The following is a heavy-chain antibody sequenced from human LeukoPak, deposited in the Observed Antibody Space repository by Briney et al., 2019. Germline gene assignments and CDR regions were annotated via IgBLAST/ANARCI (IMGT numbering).Heavy chain of an antibody. Sequence: PSETLSLTCTVSGGSISSSSYYWGWIRQPPGKGLEWIGSIYYSGSTYYNPSLKSRVTISVDTSKNQFSLKLSSVTAADTAVYYCARRYYYDSSGPAHSMDVWGKGTTVTVSS. V-gene: IGHV4-39*07. D-gene: IGHD3-22*01. CDR2: IYYSGST. J-gene: IGHJ6*04. CDR1: GGSISSSSYY. CDR3: ARRYYYDSSGPAHSMDV.